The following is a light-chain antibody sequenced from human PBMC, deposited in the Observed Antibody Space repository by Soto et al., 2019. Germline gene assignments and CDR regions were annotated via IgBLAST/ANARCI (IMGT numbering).Light chain of an antibody. Sequence: IVLTQSPATLSLSPVERATLSFMASHSVSSFLVWYQQKPGQAPRLLIYDASNRATGIPARFSGSGSGTEFTLTISSLQSEDFAVYYCQQYNDWPPITCGQGKRRENK. CDR2: DAS. V-gene: IGKV3-11*01. J-gene: IGKJ5*01. CDR1: HSVSSF. CDR3: QQYNDWPPIT.